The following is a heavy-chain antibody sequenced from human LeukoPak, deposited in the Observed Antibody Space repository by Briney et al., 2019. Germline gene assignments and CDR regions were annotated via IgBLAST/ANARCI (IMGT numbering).Heavy chain of an antibody. Sequence: SETLSLTCTVSGVSISSGEYYWRWVRQPPGKGLEWIAYMYYSGSTYYNPSLKSRVTMSADTSKNQLSLKLSSVTAADTAVYYCARPYYYDSRIDPWGQGILVTVSS. J-gene: IGHJ5*02. V-gene: IGHV4-30-4*01. CDR1: GVSISSGEYY. CDR3: ARPYYYDSRIDP. CDR2: MYYSGST. D-gene: IGHD3-22*01.